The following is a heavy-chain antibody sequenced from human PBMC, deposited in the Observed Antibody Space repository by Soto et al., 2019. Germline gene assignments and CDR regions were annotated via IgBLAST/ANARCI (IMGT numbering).Heavy chain of an antibody. CDR2: IYYSGST. CDR3: ARLADVTVTGYFDY. CDR1: GGSISSSSYY. J-gene: IGHJ4*02. D-gene: IGHD4-17*01. V-gene: IGHV4-39*01. Sequence: QLQLQESGPGLVKPSETLSLTCTVSGGSISSSSYYWGWIRQPPGKGLEWIGSIYYSGSTYYNPSLKRRVTISVDTSKNQFSLKLSSVTAADTAVYYCARLADVTVTGYFDYWGQGTLVTVSS.